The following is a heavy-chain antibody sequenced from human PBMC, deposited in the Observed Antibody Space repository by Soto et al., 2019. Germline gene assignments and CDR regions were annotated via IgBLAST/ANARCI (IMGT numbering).Heavy chain of an antibody. D-gene: IGHD2-15*01. CDR2: ISGSGGST. Sequence: EVQLLESGGGLVQPGGSLRLSCAASGFTFSSYAMSWVRQAPGKGLEWVSAISGSGGSTYYADSVKGRFTISRDNSKNTLYLQMNSLRAEETAVYYCAKVVGLGYCSVGSCYLGAFDIWGQGTMVTVSS. J-gene: IGHJ3*02. CDR3: AKVVGLGYCSVGSCYLGAFDI. CDR1: GFTFSSYA. V-gene: IGHV3-23*01.